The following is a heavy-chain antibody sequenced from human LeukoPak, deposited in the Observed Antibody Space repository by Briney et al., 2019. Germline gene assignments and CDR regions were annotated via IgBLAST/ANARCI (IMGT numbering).Heavy chain of an antibody. D-gene: IGHD3-3*01. CDR3: AKGNYDFWSGPVY. J-gene: IGHJ4*02. CDR2: ISWNSGSI. Sequence: GGSLRLSCAASGFTFDDYAMHCVRQAPGKGLEWVSGISWNSGSIGYADSVKGRFTISRDNAKNSLYLQMNSLRAEDTALYYCAKGNYDFWSGPVYWGQGTLVTVSS. V-gene: IGHV3-9*01. CDR1: GFTFDDYA.